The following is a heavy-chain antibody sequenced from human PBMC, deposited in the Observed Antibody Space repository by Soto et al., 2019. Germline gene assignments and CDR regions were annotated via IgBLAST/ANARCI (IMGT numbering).Heavy chain of an antibody. J-gene: IGHJ6*02. V-gene: IGHV4-30-4*01. CDR1: GGTINSAAYY. Sequence: QVQLQESGPGLVKPSQTLSLTCTLSGGTINSAAYYWSWIRQPPGKGLEGVGYIFFTGSTSYNPSLRSRPSLSRDTSKNQFPLKLSSVTAAYTAGYFCARERDGSGWKGSGMDVWGQGTRVTVSS. CDR3: ARERDGSGWKGSGMDV. CDR2: IFFTGST. D-gene: IGHD6-25*01.